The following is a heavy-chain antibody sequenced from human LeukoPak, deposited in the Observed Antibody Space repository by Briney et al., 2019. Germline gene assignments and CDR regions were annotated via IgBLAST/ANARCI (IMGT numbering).Heavy chain of an antibody. J-gene: IGHJ4*02. D-gene: IGHD3-3*01. Sequence: QPGGSLRLSCAASGFSFGEYRMLWVRQVPGRGLVWIARIDRDGTPRIYADSVMGRFTVSRDNAKFALYLQMNSLKDEDTAVYYCVASRWSGALDFWGQGSLVTVSS. CDR3: VASRWSGALDF. CDR1: GFSFGEYR. CDR2: IDRDGTPR. V-gene: IGHV3-74*01.